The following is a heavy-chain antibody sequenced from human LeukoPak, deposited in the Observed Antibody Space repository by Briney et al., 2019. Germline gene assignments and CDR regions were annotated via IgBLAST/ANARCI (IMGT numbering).Heavy chain of an antibody. J-gene: IGHJ5*02. CDR1: GFTFSGYG. V-gene: IGHV3-30*18. CDR3: AKGYCSSTSCYPIDP. Sequence: PGGSLRLFCAASGFTFSGYGMHWVRQAPGKGLEWVAVISYDGSNKYYADSVKGRFTISRDNSKNTLHLQMNSLRGEDTAVYYCAKGYCSSTSCYPIDPWGQGTLVTVSS. CDR2: ISYDGSNK. D-gene: IGHD2-2*01.